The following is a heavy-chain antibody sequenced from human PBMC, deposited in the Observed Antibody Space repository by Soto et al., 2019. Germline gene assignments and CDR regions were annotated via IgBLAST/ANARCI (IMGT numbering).Heavy chain of an antibody. Sequence: EVQLVESGGGLVQPGGSLRVSCAASGFTFGSYWMIWVRQAPGKGLVWVSRIDSDGSSTTYADSVKGRFTTSRDNAKNTLYLQMSSLRVEDTAVYYCARGRPYGMDVWGQGTTVTVSS. CDR2: IDSDGSST. CDR1: GFTFGSYW. V-gene: IGHV3-74*01. CDR3: ARGRPYGMDV. J-gene: IGHJ6*02.